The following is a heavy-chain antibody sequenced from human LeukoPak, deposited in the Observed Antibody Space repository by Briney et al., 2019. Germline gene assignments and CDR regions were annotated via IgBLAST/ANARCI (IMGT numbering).Heavy chain of an antibody. CDR3: ARFLWESYPDRFDP. Sequence: ASVKVSCKASGGTFSSYAISWVRQAPGQGLEWMGGIIPIFGTANYAQKFQGRVTITADKSTSTAYMELRSLRSDDTAVYYCARFLWESYPDRFDPWGQGTLVTVSS. V-gene: IGHV1-69*06. D-gene: IGHD1-26*01. CDR2: IIPIFGTA. CDR1: GGTFSSYA. J-gene: IGHJ5*02.